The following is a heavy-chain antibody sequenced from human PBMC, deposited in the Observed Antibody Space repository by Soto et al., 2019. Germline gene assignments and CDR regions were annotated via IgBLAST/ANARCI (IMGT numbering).Heavy chain of an antibody. Sequence: SETLSLTCSVSGGSISGSYWSSIRQSPGKGLEWLGYVYYTGSTNYSPSFRSRVSISVDTSKNESSLRLSSVTAADTAVYFCARSVAVPGAHIDYWGQGTQVTVSS. CDR2: VYYTGST. CDR1: GGSISGSY. D-gene: IGHD6-19*01. V-gene: IGHV4-59*01. J-gene: IGHJ4*02. CDR3: ARSVAVPGAHIDY.